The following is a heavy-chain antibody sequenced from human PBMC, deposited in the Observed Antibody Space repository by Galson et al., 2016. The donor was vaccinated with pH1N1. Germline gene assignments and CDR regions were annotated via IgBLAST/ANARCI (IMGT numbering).Heavy chain of an antibody. V-gene: IGHV1-2*05. CDR1: GYTFTAYH. CDR3: ARVSLIAVAGHFDF. CDR2: ISPNSGGT. D-gene: IGHD6-19*01. Sequence: SVKVSCKASGYTFTAYHLHWVLQAPGQGLEWVGRISPNSGGTLYAQDFHGRVTMTRDTSINTAYMELSQLKSDDKGVYYCARVSLIAVAGHFDFWGQGALVTVSS. J-gene: IGHJ4*02.